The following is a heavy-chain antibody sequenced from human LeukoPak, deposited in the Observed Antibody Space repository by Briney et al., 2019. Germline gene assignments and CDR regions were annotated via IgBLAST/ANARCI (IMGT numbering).Heavy chain of an antibody. CDR3: ARDDHTSSSN. J-gene: IGHJ4*02. V-gene: IGHV3-64*01. D-gene: IGHD5-18*01. Sequence: PGGSLRLSCAASGFTFSSYAVHWVRQAPGKGLEYVSAISSNGGSTYYANSVKGRFTISRDNAKNSLYLQMNSLRAEDTAMYYCARDDHTSSSNWGQGTLVTVSS. CDR1: GFTFSSYA. CDR2: ISSNGGST.